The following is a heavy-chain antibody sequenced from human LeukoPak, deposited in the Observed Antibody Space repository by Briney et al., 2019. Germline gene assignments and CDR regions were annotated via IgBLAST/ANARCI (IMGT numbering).Heavy chain of an antibody. V-gene: IGHV1-46*01. CDR1: GYTFTSYY. CDR2: INPSGGST. J-gene: IGHJ6*02. CDR3: ARDLAAAGTRGYYYGMDV. D-gene: IGHD6-13*01. Sequence: ASVKVFCKASGYTFTSYYMHWVRQAPGQGLEWMGIINPSGGSTSYAQKFQGRVTMTRDTSTSTVYMELSSLRSEDTAVYYCARDLAAAGTRGYYYGMDVWGQGTTVTVSS.